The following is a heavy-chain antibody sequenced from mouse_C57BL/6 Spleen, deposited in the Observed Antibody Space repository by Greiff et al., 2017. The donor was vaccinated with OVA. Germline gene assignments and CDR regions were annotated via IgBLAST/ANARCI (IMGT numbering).Heavy chain of an antibody. V-gene: IGHV3-6*01. CDR2: ISYDGSN. Sequence: ESGPGLVKPSQSLSLTCSVTGYSITSGYYWNWIRQFPGNKLEWMGYISYDGSNNYNPSLKNRISITRDTSKNQFFLKLNSVTTEDTATYYCARYSNYEAFAYWGQGTLVTVSA. CDR3: ARYSNYEAFAY. J-gene: IGHJ3*01. D-gene: IGHD2-5*01. CDR1: GYSITSGYY.